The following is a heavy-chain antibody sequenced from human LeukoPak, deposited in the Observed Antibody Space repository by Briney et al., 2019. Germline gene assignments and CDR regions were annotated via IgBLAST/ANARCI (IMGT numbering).Heavy chain of an antibody. Sequence: SETLSLTCTVSGGSISSYYWSWIRQPPGKGLEWIGYIYYSGSTNYNPSLKSRVTMSVDTSKNQFSLKLSSVTAADTAVYYCARDVVYFDYWGQGTLVTVSS. CDR2: IYYSGST. CDR1: GGSISSYY. J-gene: IGHJ4*02. D-gene: IGHD2-21*01. CDR3: ARDVVYFDY. V-gene: IGHV4-59*12.